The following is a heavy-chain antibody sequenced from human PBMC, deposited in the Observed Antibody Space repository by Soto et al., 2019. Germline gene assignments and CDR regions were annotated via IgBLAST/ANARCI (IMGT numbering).Heavy chain of an antibody. D-gene: IGHD5-18*01. CDR2: IIPIFGTA. Sequence: QVQLVQSGAEVKKPGSSVKVSCKASGGTFSSYAISWVRQAPGQGLEWMGGIIPIFGTANYAQKFQGRVTIXXDXSTXTAYMELSSLRSEDTAVYYCARDRDTAMVISAFDIWGQGTMVTVSS. V-gene: IGHV1-69*12. J-gene: IGHJ3*02. CDR3: ARDRDTAMVISAFDI. CDR1: GGTFSSYA.